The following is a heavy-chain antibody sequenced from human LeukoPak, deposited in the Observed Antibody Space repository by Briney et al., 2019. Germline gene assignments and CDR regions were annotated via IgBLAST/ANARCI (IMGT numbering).Heavy chain of an antibody. Sequence: GGSLRLSCAASGFTFSSYSMYWVRQAPGKGLEWVSYISSSSSTIYYADSVKGRFTISRDNAKNSLYLQMNSLRDEDTAVYYCARDQSEYYDFWSGYKSGAFDYWGQGTLVTVSS. CDR2: ISSSSSTI. CDR1: GFTFSSYS. J-gene: IGHJ4*02. CDR3: ARDQSEYYDFWSGYKSGAFDY. V-gene: IGHV3-48*02. D-gene: IGHD3-3*01.